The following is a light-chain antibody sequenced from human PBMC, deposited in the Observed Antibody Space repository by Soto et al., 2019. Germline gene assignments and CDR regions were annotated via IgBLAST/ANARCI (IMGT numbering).Light chain of an antibody. Sequence: DIQMTQSPSSLSASVGDRVTITCRASQHINRYVSWFQQKPGKAPNLLIFGASNLQTGVPSRFSGSGSGTEFTLTITNLQPEDFLTYYCHQSFTVPITFGQGTRLDIK. CDR3: HQSFTVPIT. CDR1: QHINRY. V-gene: IGKV1-39*01. J-gene: IGKJ5*01. CDR2: GAS.